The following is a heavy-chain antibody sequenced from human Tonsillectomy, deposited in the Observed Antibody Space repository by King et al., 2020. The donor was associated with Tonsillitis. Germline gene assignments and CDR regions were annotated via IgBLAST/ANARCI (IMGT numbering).Heavy chain of an antibody. V-gene: IGHV3-30*03. CDR1: GFTFSCCG. Sequence: VQLVESGGGVVQPGRSLRLSCAASGFTFSCCGMHWVRQAPGKGLEWVAVIAYDGSNKFYADSVKGRFTISRDDSKNTLYLQMNSLTTEDTAVYYCAGETSGAYCWQHWGRGPLVPVPS. J-gene: IGHJ1*01. D-gene: IGHD1-26*01. CDR2: IAYDGSNK. CDR3: AGETSGAYCWQH.